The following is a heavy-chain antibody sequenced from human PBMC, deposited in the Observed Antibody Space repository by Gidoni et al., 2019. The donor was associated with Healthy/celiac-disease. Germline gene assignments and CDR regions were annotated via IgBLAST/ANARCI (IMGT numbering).Heavy chain of an antibody. CDR3: AIDARWQRGEFYFDS. Sequence: EVQLVESGGGWVQPGGSLRLACAASGVTVSSNYMNWVRQAPGKGLEWVSVIYSGGSTYYADSVKGIFTISRDNSKNTLYLQMNSLRAEDTAVYYCAIDARWQRGEFYFDSWGQGTLVTVSS. J-gene: IGHJ4*02. CDR1: GVTVSSNY. V-gene: IGHV3-66*01. CDR2: IYSGGST. D-gene: IGHD3-16*01.